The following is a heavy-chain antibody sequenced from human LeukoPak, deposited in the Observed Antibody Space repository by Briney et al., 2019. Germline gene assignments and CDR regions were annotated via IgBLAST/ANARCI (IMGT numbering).Heavy chain of an antibody. V-gene: IGHV1-46*01. D-gene: IGHD3-3*01. CDR1: GYTFTSYY. CDR3: ARAENYDFWSGYYAFDI. Sequence: GASVKVSRKASGYTFTSYYMHWVRQAPGQGLEWMGIINPSGGSTSYAQKFQGRVTMTRDTSTSTVYMELSSLRSEDTAVYYCARAENYDFWSGYYAFDIWGQGTMVTVSS. J-gene: IGHJ3*02. CDR2: INPSGGST.